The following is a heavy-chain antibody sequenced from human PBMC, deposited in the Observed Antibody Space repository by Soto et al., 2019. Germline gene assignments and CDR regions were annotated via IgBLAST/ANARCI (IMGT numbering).Heavy chain of an antibody. Sequence: SETLSLTCTVSGGSISSGDYYWSWIRQPPGKGLEWIGYIYYSGSTYYNPSLKSRVTISVDTSKNQFSLKLSSVTAADTAVYYCARDLDSTGYLRIWGQGTMVTVSS. J-gene: IGHJ3*02. D-gene: IGHD2-8*02. CDR2: IYYSGST. CDR3: ARDLDSTGYLRI. V-gene: IGHV4-30-4*01. CDR1: GGSISSGDYY.